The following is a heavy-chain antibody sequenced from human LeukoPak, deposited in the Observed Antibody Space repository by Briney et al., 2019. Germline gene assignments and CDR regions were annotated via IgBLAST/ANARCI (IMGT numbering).Heavy chain of an antibody. D-gene: IGHD3-3*01. V-gene: IGHV4-34*01. CDR2: INHSGST. Sequence: SETLSLTCAVYGGSFSGYYWSWIRQPPGKGLEWIGEINHSGSTNYNPSLKSRVTISVDTSKSQFSLKLSSVTAADTAVYYCARKVTYYDFWSGYFSGNWFDPWGQGTLVTVSS. J-gene: IGHJ5*02. CDR3: ARKVTYYDFWSGYFSGNWFDP. CDR1: GGSFSGYY.